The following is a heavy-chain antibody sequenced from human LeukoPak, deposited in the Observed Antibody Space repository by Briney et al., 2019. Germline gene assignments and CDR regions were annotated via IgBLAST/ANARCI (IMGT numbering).Heavy chain of an antibody. D-gene: IGHD2-2*01. V-gene: IGHV3-21*01. CDR3: ANIDCSSTSCSPSANAFDI. Sequence: GGSLRLSCAASGFTFSSYSMNWVRQAPGKGLEWVSSISSSSSYIYYADSVKGRFTISRGNSKNTLYLQMNSLRAEDTAVYYCANIDCSSTSCSPSANAFDIWGQGTMVTVSS. CDR1: GFTFSSYS. CDR2: ISSSSSYI. J-gene: IGHJ3*02.